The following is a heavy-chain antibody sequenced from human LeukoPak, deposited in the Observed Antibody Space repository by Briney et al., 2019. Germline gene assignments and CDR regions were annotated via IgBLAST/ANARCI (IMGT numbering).Heavy chain of an antibody. V-gene: IGHV4-34*01. CDR1: GGSLSGYY. CDR2: INHSGST. Sequence: NPSETLSLTCAVYGGSLSGYYWSWIRQPPGKGLEWIGEINHSGSTNYNPSLKSRVTISVDTSKNQFSLKLSSVTAADTAVYYCARGRNWGSRTRKAVYYFDYWGQGTLVTVSS. D-gene: IGHD7-27*01. J-gene: IGHJ4*02. CDR3: ARGRNWGSRTRKAVYYFDY.